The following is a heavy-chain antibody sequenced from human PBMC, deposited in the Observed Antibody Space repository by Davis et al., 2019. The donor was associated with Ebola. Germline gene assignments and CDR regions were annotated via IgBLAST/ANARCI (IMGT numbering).Heavy chain of an antibody. J-gene: IGHJ4*01. CDR3: AREEGGNSRYFDY. D-gene: IGHD4-23*01. CDR2: IIPILGIA. Sequence: AASVKVSCKASGGTFSSYAISWVRQAPGHALSFFCRIIPILGIANYAQKFQGRVTITADKSTSTAYMELSSLRSEDTAVYYCAREEGGNSRYFDYWGHGTLVTVSS. V-gene: IGHV1-69*10. CDR1: GGTFSSYA.